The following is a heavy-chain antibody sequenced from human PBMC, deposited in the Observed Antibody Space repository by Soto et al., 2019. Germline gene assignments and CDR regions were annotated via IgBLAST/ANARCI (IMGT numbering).Heavy chain of an antibody. D-gene: IGHD5-12*01. J-gene: IGHJ4*02. Sequence: VRLQESGPGLVKPSETLSLTCDVSDFSITNDNWWSWVRQPPGEGLEWIGELHHIGYTTYNPSLASRVTMSVDTSKNQLFLKLNSVTAADTAVYYCTKNSAYALDYWGQGTLVTVSS. CDR3: TKNSAYALDY. CDR1: DFSITNDNW. CDR2: LHHIGYT. V-gene: IGHV4-4*02.